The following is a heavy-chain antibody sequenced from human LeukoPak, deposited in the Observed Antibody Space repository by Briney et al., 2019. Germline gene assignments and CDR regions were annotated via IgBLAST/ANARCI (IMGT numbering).Heavy chain of an antibody. CDR1: GYTFTSYD. Sequence: GASVKVSCKASGYTFTSYDINWVRQATGQGLEWMGWMNPNSGNTGYAQKFQGRVTMTRNTSISTAYMELSSLRSEDTAVYYCARGAKKLYCSGGSCRPGPCDYWGQGTLVTVSS. CDR2: MNPNSGNT. CDR3: ARGAKKLYCSGGSCRPGPCDY. V-gene: IGHV1-8*01. J-gene: IGHJ4*02. D-gene: IGHD2-15*01.